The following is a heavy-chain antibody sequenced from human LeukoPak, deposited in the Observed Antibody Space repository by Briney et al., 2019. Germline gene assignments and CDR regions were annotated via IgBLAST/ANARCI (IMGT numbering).Heavy chain of an antibody. CDR3: ARQLAVAGKAGFDY. CDR2: IYTTGST. J-gene: IGHJ4*02. D-gene: IGHD6-19*01. Sequence: SETLSLTCTVSGGSISSYYWTWIRQPAGKGLQWIGRIYTTGSTNYNPSLNSRVTMSVDTSKNQFSLKLNSVTAADTAVYYCARQLAVAGKAGFDYWGQGTLVTVSS. CDR1: GGSISSYY. V-gene: IGHV4-4*07.